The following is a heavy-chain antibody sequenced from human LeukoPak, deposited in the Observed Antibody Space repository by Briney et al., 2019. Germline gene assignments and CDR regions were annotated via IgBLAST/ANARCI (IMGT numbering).Heavy chain of an antibody. J-gene: IGHJ3*02. CDR3: ASPTPWNHDVFSI. D-gene: IGHD1-1*01. V-gene: IGHV1-2*02. Sequence: ASVKVSCKTSGYSFTSYNLHWVRQAPGQGPEWMGWINPDSGGTRYAQKFQGRVSMTRDTSISTAYMDLTRLTSDDTAVYYCASPTPWNHDVFSIWGQGTMVTVSS. CDR1: GYSFTSYN. CDR2: INPDSGGT.